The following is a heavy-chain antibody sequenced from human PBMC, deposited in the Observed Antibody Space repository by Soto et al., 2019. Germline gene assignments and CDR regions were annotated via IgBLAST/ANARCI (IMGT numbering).Heavy chain of an antibody. CDR2: INDGSEE. V-gene: IGHV3-33*01. CDR1: GFSFSAHG. J-gene: IGHJ4*02. Sequence: QVQLVESGGGVVRPGTSLRLSCAATGFSFSAHGMHWVRQAPGKGLEWLAVINDGSEEGYADSVRGRFTIPRVNARNILYLQMDNLRAEDSALYYCARDDLFVDNGLDHWGQGTLVTVSS. CDR3: ARDDLFVDNGLDH. D-gene: IGHD1-1*01.